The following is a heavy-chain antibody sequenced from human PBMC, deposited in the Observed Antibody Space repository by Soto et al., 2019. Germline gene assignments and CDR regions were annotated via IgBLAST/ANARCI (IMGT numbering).Heavy chain of an antibody. CDR3: AKQFSGWSYYFDY. Sequence: QVQLVESGGGVVQPGRSLRLSCAASGFAFSTNAMHWVRQAPRKGLEWVAVISYDGSTRYYADSMTGRFTISRDNSKNTLYLQMNNLRAEDTPVYYCAKQFSGWSYYFDYWGQGTLVPVSS. D-gene: IGHD6-19*01. CDR2: ISYDGSTR. J-gene: IGHJ4*02. CDR1: GFAFSTNA. V-gene: IGHV3-30-3*02.